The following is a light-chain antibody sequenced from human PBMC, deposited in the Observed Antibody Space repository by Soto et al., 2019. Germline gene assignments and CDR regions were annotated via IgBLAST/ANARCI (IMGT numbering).Light chain of an antibody. CDR1: NTDVGGYNY. J-gene: IGLJ6*01. Sequence: QSALTQPASVSGSPGQSITVSCTGTNTDVGGYNYVSWYQHRPGKAPSLMIYEVRNRLSGVSNRFSGSKSGNTASLTISGLQSEDEADYYCTSYTPTGALVFGSGTKVTVL. V-gene: IGLV2-14*01. CDR3: TSYTPTGALV. CDR2: EVR.